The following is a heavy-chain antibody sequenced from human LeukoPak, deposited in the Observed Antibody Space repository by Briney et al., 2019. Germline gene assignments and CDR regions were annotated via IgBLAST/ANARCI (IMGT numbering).Heavy chain of an antibody. CDR3: AKHLTGTNSPFDY. CDR1: GFTFSRYD. CDR2: ISTSGDST. D-gene: IGHD3-3*02. V-gene: IGHV3-23*01. J-gene: IGHJ4*02. Sequence: PGGSLRLSCAAPGFTFSRYDMTWVRQAPGKGLEGVSTISTSGDSTYHADSVKGRFTISRDNSKNTLYLQMNSLRADDTAVYYCAKHLTGTNSPFDYWGQGTLVTVSS.